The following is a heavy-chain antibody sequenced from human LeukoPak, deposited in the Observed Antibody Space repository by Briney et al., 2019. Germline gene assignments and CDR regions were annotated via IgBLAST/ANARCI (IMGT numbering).Heavy chain of an antibody. V-gene: IGHV3-74*01. Sequence: GGSLRLSCAASGFTFSSYWVHWVRQAPGKGLVWVSRINSDGSSTSYADSVKGRFTISRDNSKNTLYLQMNSLRAEDTAVYYCAKETPGDYGDPAFGYWGQGTLVTVSS. CDR3: AKETPGDYGDPAFGY. D-gene: IGHD4-17*01. J-gene: IGHJ4*02. CDR2: INSDGSST. CDR1: GFTFSSYW.